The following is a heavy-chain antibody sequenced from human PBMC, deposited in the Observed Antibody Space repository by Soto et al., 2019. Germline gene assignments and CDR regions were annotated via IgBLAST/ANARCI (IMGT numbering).Heavy chain of an antibody. V-gene: IGHV4-59*01. Sequence: PSETLSLTCTVSGGSISTYYWSWIRQPPGKGLEWIGYIYYSGTANYNPSLESRVTISVDTSKNQFSLKLSSVTAADTAVYYCARSYGDYLNFDYWGQGSLVTVSS. D-gene: IGHD4-17*01. CDR2: IYYSGTA. CDR3: ARSYGDYLNFDY. J-gene: IGHJ4*02. CDR1: GGSISTYY.